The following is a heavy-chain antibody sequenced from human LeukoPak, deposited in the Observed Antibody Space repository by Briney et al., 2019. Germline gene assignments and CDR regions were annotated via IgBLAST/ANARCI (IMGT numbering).Heavy chain of an antibody. CDR3: AIREDSSWYY. J-gene: IGHJ4*02. D-gene: IGHD6-13*01. V-gene: IGHV4-34*01. CDR2: ITHTRRT. CDR1: GGPFSHYY. Sequence: SETLSLTCAVSGGPFSHYYWNWIRQSPGKGLEWIGEITHTRRTNYNPVLRSRVTISVDTSRNQFSLKLSSVTAADTAVYYCAIREDSSWYYWGQGTLVTVSS.